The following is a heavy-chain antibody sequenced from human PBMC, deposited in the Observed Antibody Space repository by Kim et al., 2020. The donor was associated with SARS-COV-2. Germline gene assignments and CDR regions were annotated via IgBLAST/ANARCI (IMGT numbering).Heavy chain of an antibody. D-gene: IGHD6-13*01. CDR1: GFTFSSYA. CDR2: ISGSGGST. Sequence: GGSLRLSCAASGFTFSSYAMSWVRQAPGKGLEWVSAISGSGGSTYYADSVKGRFTISRDNSKNMVYLQMNSLRAEDTAVYYCTKEDGSTWPIDYWGQGTLVTVSS. J-gene: IGHJ4*02. V-gene: IGHV3-23*01. CDR3: TKEDGSTWPIDY.